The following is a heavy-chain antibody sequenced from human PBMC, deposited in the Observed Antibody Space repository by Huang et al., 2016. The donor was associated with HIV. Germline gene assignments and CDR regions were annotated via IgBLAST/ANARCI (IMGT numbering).Heavy chain of an antibody. J-gene: IGHJ4*02. D-gene: IGHD6-6*01. Sequence: QVQLVQSGAEVKNPGASVRVSCKASGYTFTDSNIHWVRQAPGQGLGGMGWINPKIGGTSYAQRVQGRGTRTRDTTISTVHMDLRRIQSDDTAVYFCARDWSFGSSTSPADWGQGTLVTVSS. CDR2: INPKIGGT. CDR1: GYTFTDSN. V-gene: IGHV1-2*02. CDR3: ARDWSFGSSTSPAD.